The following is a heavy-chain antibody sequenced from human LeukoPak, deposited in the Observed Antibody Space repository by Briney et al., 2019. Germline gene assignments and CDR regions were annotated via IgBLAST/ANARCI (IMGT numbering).Heavy chain of an antibody. Sequence: GGALRLSCAASGFTFSSYSMNWVRQAPGKGLEWVSSISSSSSYIYYADSVKGRFTISRDNAKNSLYLQMNSLRAEDTAVYYCARDNGWLQLTYFDCWGQGTLVTVSS. CDR3: ARDNGWLQLTYFDC. CDR1: GFTFSSYS. CDR2: ISSSSSYI. J-gene: IGHJ4*02. V-gene: IGHV3-21*01. D-gene: IGHD5-24*01.